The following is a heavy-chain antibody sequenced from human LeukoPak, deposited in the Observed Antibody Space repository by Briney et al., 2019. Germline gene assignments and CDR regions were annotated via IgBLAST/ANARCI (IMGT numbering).Heavy chain of an antibody. J-gene: IGHJ4*02. CDR3: ARAYDSSGYYYVRFDY. CDR1: GYTFTSYG. CDR2: ISAYNGNT. D-gene: IGHD3-22*01. V-gene: IGHV1-18*01. Sequence: ASEKVSCKASGYTFTSYGISWVRQAPGQGLEWMGWISAYNGNTNYAQKLQGRVTMTTDTSTSTAYMELRSLRSDDTAVYYCARAYDSSGYYYVRFDYWGQGTLVTVSS.